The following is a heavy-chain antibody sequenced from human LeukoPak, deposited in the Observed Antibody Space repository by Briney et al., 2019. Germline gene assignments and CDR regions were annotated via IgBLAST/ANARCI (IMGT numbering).Heavy chain of an antibody. CDR1: GGSISPYY. CDR2: IFYSGST. CDR3: ARVAAATTNPRFDF. D-gene: IGHD1-1*01. J-gene: IGHJ4*02. V-gene: IGHV4-59*12. Sequence: SETLSLTCTVSGGSISPYYWSWIRQPPGKRLEWIGYIFYSGSTSFSPSLKSRVTMSVDTSKTQFSLRLSSVTAADTAVYYCARVAAATTNPRFDFWGQGTLVTVSS.